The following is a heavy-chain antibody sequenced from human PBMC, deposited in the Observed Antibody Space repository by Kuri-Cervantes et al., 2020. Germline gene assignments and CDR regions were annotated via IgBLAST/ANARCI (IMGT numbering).Heavy chain of an antibody. V-gene: IGHV3-30-3*01. CDR2: ISYDGSNK. CDR1: EFNFSDYN. J-gene: IGHJ3*02. CDR3: ARGTRRSFDI. Sequence: LSLTCAASEFNFSDYNMNWVRQAPGKGLGWVAVISYDGSNKYYADSVKGRFTISRDNSKNTLYLQMYSLRAEDTAVYYCARGTRRSFDIWGQGTMVTVSS. D-gene: IGHD2-15*01.